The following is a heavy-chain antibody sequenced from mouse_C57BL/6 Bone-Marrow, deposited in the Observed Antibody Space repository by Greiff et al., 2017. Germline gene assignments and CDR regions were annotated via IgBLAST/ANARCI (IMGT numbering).Heavy chain of an antibody. D-gene: IGHD2-1*01. V-gene: IGHV3-6*01. J-gene: IGHJ1*03. Sequence: EVKLVESGPGLVKPSQSLSLTCSVTGYSITSGYYWNWIRQFPGNKLEWMGYISYDGSNNYNPSLKNRISITRDTSKNQFFLKLNSVTTEDTATYYCARDPIGNYNWYFDVWGTGTTVTVSS. CDR3: ARDPIGNYNWYFDV. CDR2: ISYDGSN. CDR1: GYSITSGYY.